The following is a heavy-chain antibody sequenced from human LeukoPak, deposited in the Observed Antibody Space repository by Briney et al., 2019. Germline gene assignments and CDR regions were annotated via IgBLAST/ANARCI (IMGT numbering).Heavy chain of an antibody. D-gene: IGHD1-7*01. CDR2: INHSGST. CDR3: ARGYNWNYDRHFDY. CDR1: GGSFSGYY. V-gene: IGHV4-34*01. J-gene: IGHJ4*02. Sequence: PSETLSLTCAVYGGSFSGYYWSWIRKPPGQGREWIGEINHSGSTNYNPSLKSRVAISVDTSKTQFSLKLSSVPAADPAVYYCARGYNWNYDRHFDYWGQGTLVTVSS.